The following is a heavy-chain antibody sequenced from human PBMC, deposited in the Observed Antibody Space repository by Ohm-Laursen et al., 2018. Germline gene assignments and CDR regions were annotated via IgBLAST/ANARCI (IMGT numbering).Heavy chain of an antibody. CDR1: GFTFSDYY. V-gene: IGHV3-11*01. D-gene: IGHD6-13*01. CDR2: ISSSGSTI. CDR3: ARCKQPRDYYGMDV. J-gene: IGHJ6*02. Sequence: SLRLSCAASGFTFSDYYMSWIRQAPGKGLEWVSYISSSGSTIYYADSVKGRFTISRDNAKNSLYLQMNSLRAEDTAVHYCARCKQPRDYYGMDVWGQGTTVTVSS.